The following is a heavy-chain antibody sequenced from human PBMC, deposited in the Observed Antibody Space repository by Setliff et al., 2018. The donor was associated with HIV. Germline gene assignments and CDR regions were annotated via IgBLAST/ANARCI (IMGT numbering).Heavy chain of an antibody. D-gene: IGHD2-15*01. CDR3: ARVFPPIRGAPFGTPPGAFDI. CDR1: GCSMSTYY. J-gene: IGHJ3*02. Sequence: ETLSLTCSVSGCSMSTYYWSWIRQPAGKRLEWIGRVYTSGSTIYNPSLRSRVTMSVDTSKSQFSLKLNSVAAADTAVYYCARVFPPIRGAPFGTPPGAFDIWGQGTMVT. CDR2: VYTSGST. V-gene: IGHV4-4*07.